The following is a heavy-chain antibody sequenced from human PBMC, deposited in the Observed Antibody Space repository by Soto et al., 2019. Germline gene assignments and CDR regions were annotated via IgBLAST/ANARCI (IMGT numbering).Heavy chain of an antibody. CDR1: GFTFRIYS. D-gene: IGHD3-16*01. V-gene: IGHV3-33*01. CDR3: ARDATFGTKGGSFDI. Sequence: PGGPLRLSCAASGFTFRIYSMHWVRQSPGKGLEWVAVMWYDGTNKYYGESVKGRFTISRDNSENTLYLQMNSLRVEDTAVYYCARDATFGTKGGSFDIWGHGTLVTVSS. CDR2: MWYDGTNK. J-gene: IGHJ3*02.